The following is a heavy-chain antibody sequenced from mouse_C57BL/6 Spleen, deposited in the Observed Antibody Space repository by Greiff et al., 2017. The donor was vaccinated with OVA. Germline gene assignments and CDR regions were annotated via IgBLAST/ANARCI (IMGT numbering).Heavy chain of an antibody. CDR3: ARGATVVADYAMDY. J-gene: IGHJ4*01. V-gene: IGHV1-50*01. CDR1: GYTFTSYW. D-gene: IGHD1-1*01. CDR2: IDPSDSYT. Sequence: QVQLQQSGAELVKPGASVKLSCKASGYTFTSYWMQWVKQRPGQGLEWIGEIDPSDSYTNYNQKFKGKATLTVDTSSSTAYMQLSSLTSEDSAVYYCARGATVVADYAMDYWGQGTSVTVSS.